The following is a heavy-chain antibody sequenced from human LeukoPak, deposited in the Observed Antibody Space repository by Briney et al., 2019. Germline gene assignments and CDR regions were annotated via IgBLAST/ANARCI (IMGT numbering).Heavy chain of an antibody. CDR1: GFTFSSYG. Sequence: GGPLRLSCAASGFTFSSYGMHWVRQAPGKGLEWVAVISYDGSNKYYADSVKGRFTISRDNSKNTLYLQMNSLRAEDTAVYYCATNPGIAVAGTGWGQGTLVTVSS. J-gene: IGHJ4*02. CDR2: ISYDGSNK. D-gene: IGHD6-19*01. CDR3: ATNPGIAVAGTG. V-gene: IGHV3-30*03.